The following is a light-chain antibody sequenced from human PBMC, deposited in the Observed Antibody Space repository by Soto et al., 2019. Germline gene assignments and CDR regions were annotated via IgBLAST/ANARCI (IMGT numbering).Light chain of an antibody. CDR3: NSYSSSTTLYL. J-gene: IGLJ1*01. CDR1: STDVGGYNY. CDR2: DVS. V-gene: IGLV2-14*01. Sequence: QSVLTQPASVSGSPGQSITISCTGTSTDVGGYNYVSWYQQHPGKAPKLMISDVSNRPSGVSIRFSGSKSGNTASLTISGLQAEDGADYYCNSYSSSTTLYLFGTGTKSPS.